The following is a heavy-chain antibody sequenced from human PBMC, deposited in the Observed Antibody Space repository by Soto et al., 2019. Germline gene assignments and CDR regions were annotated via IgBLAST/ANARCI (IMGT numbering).Heavy chain of an antibody. CDR1: GFTFSSYG. Sequence: GGSLRLSCAASGFTFSSYGMHWVRQAPGKGLEWVAVIWYDGSNKYYADSVKGRFTISRDNSKNTLYLQMNSLRAEDTDVYYCAGDGKLVPYYYYGMDVWGQGTTVTVSS. CDR3: AGDGKLVPYYYYGMDV. J-gene: IGHJ6*02. V-gene: IGHV3-33*01. CDR2: IWYDGSNK. D-gene: IGHD6-13*01.